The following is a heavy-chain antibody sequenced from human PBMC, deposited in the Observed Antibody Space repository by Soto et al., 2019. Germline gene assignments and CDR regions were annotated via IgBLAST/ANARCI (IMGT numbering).Heavy chain of an antibody. Sequence: QLQLVESGGGVVQPGGSLRLSCAASGFSLSDVDMHWVRQAPGKGLEWLSLIYYDGGGPSYADYVRGRFTISRDISRNILFLQMTSLRAEATALYYCAREWRLRFDSWGQGTMVMVSS. V-gene: IGHV3-33*08. J-gene: IGHJ4*02. CDR2: IYYDGGGP. D-gene: IGHD2-21*02. CDR1: GFSLSDVD. CDR3: AREWRLRFDS.